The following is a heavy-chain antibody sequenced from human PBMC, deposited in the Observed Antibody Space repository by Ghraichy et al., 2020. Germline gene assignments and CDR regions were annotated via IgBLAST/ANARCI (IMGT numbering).Heavy chain of an antibody. CDR1: GFTFSSYA. Sequence: GESLNISCAASGFTFSSYAMSWVRQAPGKGLEWVSAISGSGGSTYYADSVKGRFTISRDNSKNTLYLQMNSLRAEDTAVYYCAKGEVPAASIFDYWGQGTLVTVSS. D-gene: IGHD2-2*01. V-gene: IGHV3-23*01. J-gene: IGHJ4*02. CDR3: AKGEVPAASIFDY. CDR2: ISGSGGST.